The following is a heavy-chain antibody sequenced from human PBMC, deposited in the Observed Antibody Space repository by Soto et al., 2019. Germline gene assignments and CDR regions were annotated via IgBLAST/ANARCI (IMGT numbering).Heavy chain of an antibody. Sequence: SETLSLTCTVSGDFVSSSRYYWGWIRQPPWKGLEWIGSIYYTGDTFFNPSLKSRVTFSVDPSKNQFSLKLTSRTAADTAVYFWARHKELLLASRPYGLDLWGQGXTVTVYS. V-gene: IGHV4-39*01. D-gene: IGHD3-22*01. CDR3: ARHKELLLASRPYGLDL. CDR1: GDFVSSSRYY. CDR2: IYYTGDT. J-gene: IGHJ6*02.